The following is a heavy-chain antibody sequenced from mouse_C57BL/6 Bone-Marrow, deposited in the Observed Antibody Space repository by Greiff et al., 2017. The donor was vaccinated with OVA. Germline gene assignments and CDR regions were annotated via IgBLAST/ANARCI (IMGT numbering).Heavy chain of an antibody. CDR3: ARSPYYGSSYYYAMDY. D-gene: IGHD1-1*01. Sequence: VQLQQPGAELVMPGASVKLSCKASGYTFTSYWMHWVKQRPGQGLEWIGEIDPSDSYTNYNQKFKGKSTLTVDKSSSTAYMQLSSLTSEDSAVYYCARSPYYGSSYYYAMDYGGQGTSVTVSS. V-gene: IGHV1-69*01. CDR1: GYTFTSYW. J-gene: IGHJ4*01. CDR2: IDPSDSYT.